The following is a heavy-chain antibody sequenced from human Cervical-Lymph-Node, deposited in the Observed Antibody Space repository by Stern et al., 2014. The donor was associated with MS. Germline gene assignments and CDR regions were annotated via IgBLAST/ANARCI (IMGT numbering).Heavy chain of an antibody. CDR3: ARQGQFTSSWSNWFDP. CDR2: IYPADSET. CDR1: GDSFTSYW. J-gene: IGHJ5*02. D-gene: IGHD6-13*01. V-gene: IGHV5-51*01. Sequence: VQLVQSGAEVKKPGESLKISCRGSGDSFTSYWIGWVRQMPGKGLERMGIIYPADSETRYSPSFQGQVTISVDKSINAVFLQWSSLKASDSAMYYCARQGQFTSSWSNWFDPWGQGTLVTVSS.